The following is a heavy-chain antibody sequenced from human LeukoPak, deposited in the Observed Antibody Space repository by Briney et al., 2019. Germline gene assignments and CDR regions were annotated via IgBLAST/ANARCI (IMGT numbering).Heavy chain of an antibody. J-gene: IGHJ2*01. D-gene: IGHD3-9*01. CDR2: ISSSSSYI. V-gene: IGHV3-21*01. CDR1: GFTFRSHD. Sequence: GGSLRLSCVASGFTFRSHDMNRVRQAPGKGLEWVSSISSSSSYIYYGDLVKGRFTISRDNAKKSLYLQMNSLRAGDTAVYYCARDSVTVLTPDNWYFDLWGRGTLVTVSS. CDR3: ARDSVTVLTPDNWYFDL.